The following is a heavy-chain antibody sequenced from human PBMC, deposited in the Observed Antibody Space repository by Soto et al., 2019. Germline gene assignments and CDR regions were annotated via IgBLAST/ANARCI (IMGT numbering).Heavy chain of an antibody. CDR3: AREPRYCRGGSCSITGDAYDI. D-gene: IGHD2-15*01. Sequence: GGSLRLSCAASGGTCIVYSMIWVRQATGKGLEWVSVISNRGDTHYADSVRGRFSLSRDISDNTLHLQMNNLRVEDTAVYYCAREPRYCRGGSCSITGDAYDIWGQGTMVTVSS. CDR2: ISNRGDT. J-gene: IGHJ3*02. V-gene: IGHV3-66*01. CDR1: GGTCIVYS.